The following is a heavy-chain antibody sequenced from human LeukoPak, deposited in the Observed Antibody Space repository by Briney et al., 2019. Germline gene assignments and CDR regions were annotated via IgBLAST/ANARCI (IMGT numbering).Heavy chain of an antibody. CDR2: IYYSGST. V-gene: IGHV4-39*07. D-gene: IGHD1-1*01. CDR1: GGSISSSGYY. Sequence: SETLSLTCTVSGGSISSSGYYWGWIRQPPGKGLEWIGSIYYSGSTYYNPSLKSRVTISVDTSKNQFSLKLNSVTAADTAVYYCARGDDVWFDPWGRGTLVTVSS. CDR3: ARGDDVWFDP. J-gene: IGHJ5*02.